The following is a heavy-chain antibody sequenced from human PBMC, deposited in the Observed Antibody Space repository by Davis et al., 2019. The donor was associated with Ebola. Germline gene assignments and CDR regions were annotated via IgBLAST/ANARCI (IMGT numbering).Heavy chain of an antibody. CDR1: GFTFSSYS. CDR2: ISSSSSYI. Sequence: GESLKISCAASGFTFSSYSMNWVRQAPGKGLEWVSSISSSSSYIYYADSVKGRFTISRDNAKNSLYLQMNSLRAEDTAVYYCARDNYDFWSGYPYAYYYYYGMDVWGQGTTVTVSS. CDR3: ARDNYDFWSGYPYAYYYYYGMDV. V-gene: IGHV3-21*01. J-gene: IGHJ6*02. D-gene: IGHD3-3*01.